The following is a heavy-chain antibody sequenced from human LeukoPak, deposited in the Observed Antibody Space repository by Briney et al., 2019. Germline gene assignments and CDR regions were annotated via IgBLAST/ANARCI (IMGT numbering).Heavy chain of an antibody. V-gene: IGHV1-8*03. CDR2: MNPNSGNT. CDR1: GYTFTSYD. J-gene: IGHJ5*02. CDR3: AVTQDKWELLDGSWFDP. D-gene: IGHD1-26*01. Sequence: ASVKVSCKASGYTFTSYDINWVRQATGQGLEWMGWMNPNSGNTGYAQKFQGRVTITRNTSISTAYMELSSLRSDDTAVYYCAVTQDKWELLDGSWFDPWGQGTLVTVSS.